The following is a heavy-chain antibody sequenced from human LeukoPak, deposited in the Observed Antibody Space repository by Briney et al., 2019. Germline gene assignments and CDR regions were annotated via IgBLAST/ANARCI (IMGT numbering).Heavy chain of an antibody. D-gene: IGHD1/OR15-1a*01. V-gene: IGHV3-30*18. CDR3: AKINNDDDY. Sequence: PGRSLRLSCAASGFTFTTFGIHWVRQAPGKGLEWVAAISPDGNIEYYTDSVKGRFTISRDNSKNMIYLQMNNLRGEDSAVYYCAKINNDDDYWGQGTLVTVSS. J-gene: IGHJ4*02. CDR1: GFTFTTFG. CDR2: ISPDGNIE.